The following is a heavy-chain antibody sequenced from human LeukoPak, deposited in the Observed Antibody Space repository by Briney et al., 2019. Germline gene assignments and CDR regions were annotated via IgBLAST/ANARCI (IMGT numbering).Heavy chain of an antibody. J-gene: IGHJ4*02. D-gene: IGHD1-26*01. CDR3: ARDLSSTSNWELDY. CDR2: INVSSGGTNT. V-gene: IGHV1-2*06. Sequence: ASVKVSCKASGYTFTGYYMHWVRQAPGQGLEWMGRINVSSGGTNTNYAQNFHGRVTMTRDTSISTAYMELSRLTSDDTAVYYCARDLSSTSNWELDYWGQGTLVTASS. CDR1: GYTFTGYY.